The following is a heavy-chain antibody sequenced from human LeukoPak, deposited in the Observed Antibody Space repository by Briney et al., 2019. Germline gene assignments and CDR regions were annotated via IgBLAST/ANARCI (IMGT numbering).Heavy chain of an antibody. J-gene: IGHJ4*02. CDR1: GGSISSSSYY. CDR3: ATITGIPY. D-gene: IGHD1-20*01. V-gene: IGHV4-39*01. CDR2: IYYSGST. Sequence: SETLSLTCTVSGGSISSSSYYWGWIRQPPGKGLEWIGSIYYSGSTYYNPSLKSRVTISVDTSKNQFSLRLISVTDADTAIYYCATITGIPYWGQGTLVTVSS.